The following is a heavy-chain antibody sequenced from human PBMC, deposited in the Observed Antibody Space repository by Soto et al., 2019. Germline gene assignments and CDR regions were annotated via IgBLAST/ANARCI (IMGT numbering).Heavy chain of an antibody. Sequence: TLSLTCDVSGDTISTGGYTWAWIRQPPGEALEWIGHTYHSGNPYYNPSLESRLIMSVDTSKNQFSLILTSVTAADTAVYYCARGMSGIQLWFPHYFDYWGQGTLVTVSS. D-gene: IGHD5-18*01. J-gene: IGHJ4*02. CDR3: ARGMSGIQLWFPHYFDY. CDR1: GDTISTGGYT. CDR2: TYHSGNP. V-gene: IGHV4-30-2*01.